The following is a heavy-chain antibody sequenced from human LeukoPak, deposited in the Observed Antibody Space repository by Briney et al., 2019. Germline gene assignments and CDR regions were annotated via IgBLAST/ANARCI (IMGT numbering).Heavy chain of an antibody. CDR3: ARAPNNYGGYTNDY. CDR1: GFTFSSYS. Sequence: PGGSLRLSCAASGFTFSSYSMNWVRQAPGKGLEWVSYISNSGSPTYYSDSVKGRFIISRDNVKNSLDLQMNSLRDEDTAVYYCARAPNNYGGYTNDYWGQGTLVIVSS. J-gene: IGHJ4*02. CDR2: ISNSGSPT. V-gene: IGHV3-48*02. D-gene: IGHD4-23*01.